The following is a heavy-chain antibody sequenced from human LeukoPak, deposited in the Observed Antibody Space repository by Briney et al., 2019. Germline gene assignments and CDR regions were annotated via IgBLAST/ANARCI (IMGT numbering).Heavy chain of an antibody. CDR2: IYYSGST. J-gene: IGHJ4*02. D-gene: IGHD6-13*01. Sequence: PSETLSLTCTVSGGSISSSSYYWGWIRQPPGKGLEWIRSIYYSGSTYYNPSLKSRVTISVDTSKNQFSLKLSSVTAADTAVYYCARIAAAGTGWVDYWGQGTLVTVSS. CDR1: GGSISSSSYY. CDR3: ARIAAAGTGWVDY. V-gene: IGHV4-39*07.